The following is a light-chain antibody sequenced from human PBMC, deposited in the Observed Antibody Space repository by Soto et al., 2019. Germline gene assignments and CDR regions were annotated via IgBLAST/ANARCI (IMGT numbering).Light chain of an antibody. J-gene: IGKJ2*01. CDR3: RQYTNWPQN. CDR1: QTVSTN. V-gene: IGKV3-15*01. Sequence: EIVMTQSQVTLSASPGERATLSCRASQTVSTNLAWYQQRPGQAPRLLIYGSSTRVTGIPPRFSGSGSGTDFTITISSLQSEDFAVYFCRQYTNWPQNFCQGTKLEIK. CDR2: GSS.